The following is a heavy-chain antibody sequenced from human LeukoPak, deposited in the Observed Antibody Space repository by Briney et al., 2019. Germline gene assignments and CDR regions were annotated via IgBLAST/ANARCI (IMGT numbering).Heavy chain of an antibody. Sequence: PSETLSLTCTVSGGSISSFSWSWIRQPPGKGLEWFGYISYSGSTNYNPSLKSRGTISVDTSKNQFSLRLSSVTAVDTAVYYCARDAGLTGATGAFDIWGQGTMVTVSS. CDR3: ARDAGLTGATGAFDI. CDR1: GGSISSFS. CDR2: ISYSGST. V-gene: IGHV4-59*01. D-gene: IGHD1-26*01. J-gene: IGHJ3*02.